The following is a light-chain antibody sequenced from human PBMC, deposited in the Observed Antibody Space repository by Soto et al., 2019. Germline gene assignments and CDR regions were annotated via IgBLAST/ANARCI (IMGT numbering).Light chain of an antibody. V-gene: IGKV4-1*01. J-gene: IGKJ2*01. Sequence: DIVMTQSPDSLAVSLGERATINCKSSQSVLYSSNNKNYLAWYQQKPGQPPKLLIYWASTRESGVPERFSDSGSGTDFTLTISSLQADDVAVYYCQQYYRTPVTFGQGTKLEIK. CDR3: QQYYRTPVT. CDR1: QSVLYSSNNKNY. CDR2: WAS.